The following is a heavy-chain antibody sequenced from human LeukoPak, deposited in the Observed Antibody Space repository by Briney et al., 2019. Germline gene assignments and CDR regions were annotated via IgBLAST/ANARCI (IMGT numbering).Heavy chain of an antibody. Sequence: SETLSLTCTVSGGSISSYYWSWIRQPPGKGVEWIRYIYYRWSTTYHPSLKIRVPISVPTSNHQFSLKLSSVTAADTAVYYCARDTWGSGGIIDYWGQGTLVTVSS. CDR2: IYYRWST. J-gene: IGHJ4*02. CDR1: GGSISSYY. D-gene: IGHD2-15*01. V-gene: IGHV4-59*01. CDR3: ARDTWGSGGIIDY.